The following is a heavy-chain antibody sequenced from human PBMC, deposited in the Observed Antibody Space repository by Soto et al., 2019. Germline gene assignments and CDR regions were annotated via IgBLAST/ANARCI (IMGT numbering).Heavy chain of an antibody. Sequence: QVQLVESGGGVVQPGRSLRLSCAASGFTFSSYGMHWVRQAPGKGLEWVAVISYDGSNKYYADSVKGRFTISRDNSKNTLYLQMNSRRAEDTAVYYCAKVFRGAAFDYWGQGTLVTVSS. CDR1: GFTFSSYG. CDR2: ISYDGSNK. J-gene: IGHJ4*02. CDR3: AKVFRGAAFDY. D-gene: IGHD3-10*01. V-gene: IGHV3-30*18.